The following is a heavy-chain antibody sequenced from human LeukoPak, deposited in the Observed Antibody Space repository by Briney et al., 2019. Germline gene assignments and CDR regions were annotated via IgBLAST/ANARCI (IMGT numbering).Heavy chain of an antibody. J-gene: IGHJ4*02. CDR3: AKVLKGHYFDY. Sequence: GGTLRLSCAASGFTFSNYAMSWVRQAPGQGLEWVSSISGTGGSTYYADSVKGHFTISRDNSKNTLFLQMNSLRAEDTAIYYCAKVLKGHYFDYWGQGTLVTVSS. CDR1: GFTFSNYA. V-gene: IGHV3-23*01. CDR2: ISGTGGST.